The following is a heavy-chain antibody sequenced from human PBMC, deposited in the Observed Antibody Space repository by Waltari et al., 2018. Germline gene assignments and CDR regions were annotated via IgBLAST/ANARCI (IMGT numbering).Heavy chain of an antibody. CDR1: GYTFINYG. V-gene: IGHV1-18*01. D-gene: IGHD6-19*01. CDR3: GRDRAVAGLNSGGDY. Sequence: QVQLVQSGAEVKKPGASVKVSCKVSGYTFINYGFTWVRQAPGQGLEWMGWISSYSDDTKYAPKFQGRVIMTTDSSTSTAYMELRSLRSDDTAVYYCGRDRAVAGLNSGGDYWGQGTLVTVSS. CDR2: ISSYSDDT. J-gene: IGHJ4*02.